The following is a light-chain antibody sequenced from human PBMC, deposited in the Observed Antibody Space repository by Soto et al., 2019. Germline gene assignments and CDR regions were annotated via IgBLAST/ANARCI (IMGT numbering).Light chain of an antibody. V-gene: IGKV3-20*01. Sequence: EIVLTQSPGTLSLSPGERATLSCRASQSVSASHLAWYQQKPGQAPRLLIYGASSRATGIPARFSGSGSGTDFTLTISRLEPEDFAVYYCQQYDSPPRTFGQGNKVEIK. J-gene: IGKJ1*01. CDR2: GAS. CDR1: QSVSASH. CDR3: QQYDSPPRT.